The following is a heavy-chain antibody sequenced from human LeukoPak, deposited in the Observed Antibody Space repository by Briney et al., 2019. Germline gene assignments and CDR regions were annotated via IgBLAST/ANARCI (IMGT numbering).Heavy chain of an antibody. Sequence: GGSLRLSCAASGFTFSSYWMSWVRQAPGKGLEWVANIKQDGSEKYYVDSVKGRFTISRDNAKNSLSLQMNSLRAEDTAVYYCAKGLRIAAALMDVWGQGTTVTVSS. CDR2: IKQDGSEK. CDR1: GFTFSSYW. D-gene: IGHD6-13*01. V-gene: IGHV3-7*03. CDR3: AKGLRIAAALMDV. J-gene: IGHJ6*02.